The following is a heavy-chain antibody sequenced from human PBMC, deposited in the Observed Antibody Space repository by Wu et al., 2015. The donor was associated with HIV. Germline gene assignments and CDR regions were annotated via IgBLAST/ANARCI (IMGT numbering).Heavy chain of an antibody. CDR1: GYTFTSYG. CDR3: ARGVTNELRYFATVVAFDI. V-gene: IGHV1-18*01. Sequence: QVQLVQSGAEVKKPGASVKVSCKASGYTFTSYGISWVRQAPGQGLEWMGWISAYNGNTNYAQKLQGRVTMTTDTSTSTAYMELRSLRSDDTAVYYCARGVTNELRYFATVVAFDIWGQGTMVTVSS. D-gene: IGHD3-9*01. CDR2: ISAYNGNT. J-gene: IGHJ3*02.